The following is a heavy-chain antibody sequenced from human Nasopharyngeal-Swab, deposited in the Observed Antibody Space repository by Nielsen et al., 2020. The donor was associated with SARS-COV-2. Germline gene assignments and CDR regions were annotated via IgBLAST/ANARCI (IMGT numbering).Heavy chain of an antibody. CDR3: ARRNKNILTGFDY. CDR2: IYHSGST. Sequence: LRLSCAVSGGSISSGGYSWSWIRQPPGKGLEWIGYIYHSGSTYYNPSLKSRVTISVDRSKNQFSLKLSSVTAAGTAVYYCARRNKNILTGFDYWSQGTLVTVSS. D-gene: IGHD3-9*01. CDR1: GGSISSGGYS. V-gene: IGHV4-30-2*01. J-gene: IGHJ4*02.